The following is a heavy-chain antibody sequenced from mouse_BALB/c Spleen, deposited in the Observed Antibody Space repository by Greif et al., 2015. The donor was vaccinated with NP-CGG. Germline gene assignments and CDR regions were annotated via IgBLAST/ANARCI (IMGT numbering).Heavy chain of an antibody. CDR2: IWAGGST. D-gene: IGHD1-1*01. CDR1: GFSLTSYG. Sequence: VKVVESGPGLVAPSQSLSITCTVSGFSLTSYGVHWVRQPPGKGLEWLGVIWAGGSTNYNSALMSRLSISKDNSKSXVFLKINRPTTVPPHIRCCASGVGSYYVVYWGQLTPLTLS. CDR3: ASGVGSYYVVY. V-gene: IGHV2-9*02. J-gene: IGHJ2*01.